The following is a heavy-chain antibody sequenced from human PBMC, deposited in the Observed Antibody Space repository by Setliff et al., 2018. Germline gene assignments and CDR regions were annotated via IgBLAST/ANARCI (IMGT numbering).Heavy chain of an antibody. CDR1: GYSFINYG. V-gene: IGHV1-18*01. CDR2: ISPYKSDT. D-gene: IGHD2-2*01. Sequence: ASVKVSCKASGYSFINYGITWVRQAPGQGLEWMGWISPYKSDTNYAQKFQGRVSMTTDTSTSTAYMELRNLRSDDTALYYCARAPLMVVVPPDAHRFDPWGHGTLVTVSS. J-gene: IGHJ5*02. CDR3: ARAPLMVVVPPDAHRFDP.